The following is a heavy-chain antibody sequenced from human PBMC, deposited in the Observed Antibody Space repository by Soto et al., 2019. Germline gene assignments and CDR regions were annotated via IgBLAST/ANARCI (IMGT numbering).Heavy chain of an antibody. CDR1: GYTFTSYG. CDR3: ARDVVGVAATNWFDP. V-gene: IGHV1-18*01. J-gene: IGHJ5*02. D-gene: IGHD2-15*01. CDR2: ISAYNGNT. Sequence: ASVKVSCKASGYTFTSYGISWVRQAPGQGLEWMGWISAYNGNTSYAQKLQGRVTMTTDTPTSTAYMELRSLRSDDTAVYYCARDVVGVAATNWFDPWGQGTLVTVSS.